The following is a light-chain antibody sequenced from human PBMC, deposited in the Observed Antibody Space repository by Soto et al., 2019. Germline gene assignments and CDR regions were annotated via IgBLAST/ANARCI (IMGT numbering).Light chain of an antibody. CDR3: QVYSTSPPCT. J-gene: IGKJ3*01. CDR2: GAS. V-gene: IGKV3-20*01. Sequence: EIVLTQSPGPLSLSPGEGATLSCRPSQSVSNSFVAWYQQKPGQAPRLLIHGASTRATGIPDRCSGRGSGTEFTIIISRLEPEDFAVYYCQVYSTSPPCTFGPGTKVDIK. CDR1: QSVSNSF.